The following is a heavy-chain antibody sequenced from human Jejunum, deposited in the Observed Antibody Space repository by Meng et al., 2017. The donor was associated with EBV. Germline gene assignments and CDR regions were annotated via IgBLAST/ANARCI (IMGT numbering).Heavy chain of an antibody. J-gene: IGHJ4*02. CDR3: ARGAYFDY. V-gene: IGHV4-30-2*01. CDR2: IYYSGSA. Sequence: LQELGSGLVKPSETLSLTCAVSGGSISSGGYSWQWIRQPPGKGLQWIGYIYYSGSAFYNPSLKSRVTLSVDRSKNQFSLNLSSVTAADTAVYYCARGAYFDYWGQGTLVTASS. CDR1: GGSISSGGYS.